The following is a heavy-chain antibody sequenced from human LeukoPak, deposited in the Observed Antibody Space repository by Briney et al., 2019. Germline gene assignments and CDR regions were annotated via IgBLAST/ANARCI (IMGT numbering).Heavy chain of an antibody. J-gene: IGHJ4*02. Sequence: QPGGSLRLSCAASGFTVRSNYMNWVRHAPGKALDWVSVIYSGGSTNYADSVKGRFAISRDNSKNTLYLQLNSLRAEDTAVYYCIYGYTLDFWGQGTLVTVSS. V-gene: IGHV3-53*01. CDR3: IYGYTLDF. CDR1: GFTVRSNY. CDR2: IYSGGST. D-gene: IGHD5-18*01.